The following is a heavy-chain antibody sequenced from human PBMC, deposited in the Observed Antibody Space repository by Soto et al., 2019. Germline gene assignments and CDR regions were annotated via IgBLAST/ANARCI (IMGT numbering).Heavy chain of an antibody. D-gene: IGHD6-13*01. CDR1: GGSISNGDYS. CDR2: IYHSGTT. CDR3: AREHSYGSLFDP. J-gene: IGHJ5*02. V-gene: IGHV4-30-2*01. Sequence: SETLSLTCGVSGGSISNGDYSWNWIRQPPGKGLEWIGYIYHSGTTYYNPSLKSRVTISVDRSKNQFSLNLSSVTAADTAVYYCAREHSYGSLFDPWGQGTLVTVSS.